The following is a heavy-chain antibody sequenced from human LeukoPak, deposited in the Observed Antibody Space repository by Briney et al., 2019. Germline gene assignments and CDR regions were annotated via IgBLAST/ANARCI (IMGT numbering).Heavy chain of an antibody. V-gene: IGHV3-49*03. Sequence: GGSLRLSCTASGFTFGDYAMSWFRQAPGKGLEWVGFIRSKAYGGTTEYAASVKGRFTISRDDSKSIAYLQMDSLKTEDTALYYCTRGSVAVAGFSWGQGTLVTVSS. J-gene: IGHJ5*02. CDR2: IRSKAYGGTT. CDR1: GFTFGDYA. D-gene: IGHD6-19*01. CDR3: TRGSVAVAGFS.